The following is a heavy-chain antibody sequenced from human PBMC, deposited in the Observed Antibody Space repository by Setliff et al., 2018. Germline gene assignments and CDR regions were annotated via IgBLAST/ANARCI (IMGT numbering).Heavy chain of an antibody. CDR3: AKAGATHYYYCYMDV. CDR1: GYMFTTYG. Sequence: ASVKVSCKTSGYMFTTYGISWVRQAPGQGLEWMGIIHPSGGSTTYAQKFQGRVTMTRDTSTGTVNMELGSLRSEDTAVYYCAKAGATHYYYCYMDVWGKGTTVTVSS. V-gene: IGHV1-46*01. J-gene: IGHJ6*03. CDR2: IHPSGGST. D-gene: IGHD1-26*01.